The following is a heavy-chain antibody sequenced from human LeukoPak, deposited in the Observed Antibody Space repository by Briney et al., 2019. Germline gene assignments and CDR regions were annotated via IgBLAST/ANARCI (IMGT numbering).Heavy chain of an antibody. J-gene: IGHJ2*01. Sequence: PSETLSLTCTVSAGSVSNGGYYWSWIRQPPGKGLEWIGYIYYSGRTYYNPSHKSRVTISVDTSKDQFSLKMNSVTAADTAVYYCARAKPGVLDGETRWPYFAVSVRGTLVSVSS. CDR1: AGSVSNGGYY. V-gene: IGHV4-30-4*01. CDR3: ARAKPGVLDGETRWPYFAV. D-gene: IGHD4-17*01. CDR2: IYYSGRT.